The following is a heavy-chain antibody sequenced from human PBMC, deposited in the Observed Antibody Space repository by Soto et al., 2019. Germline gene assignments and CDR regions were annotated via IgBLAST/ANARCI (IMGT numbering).Heavy chain of an antibody. CDR3: AREGTIVDTAMGIDY. J-gene: IGHJ4*02. CDR1: GFTFSSYG. CDR2: IWYDGSNK. D-gene: IGHD5-18*01. Sequence: QVQLVESGGGVVQPGRSLRLSCAASGFTFSSYGMHWVRQAPGKGLEWVAVIWYDGSNKYYADSVKGRFTISRDNSKNTLYLQMNSLRAEDTALYYCAREGTIVDTAMGIDYWGQGTLVTVSS. V-gene: IGHV3-33*01.